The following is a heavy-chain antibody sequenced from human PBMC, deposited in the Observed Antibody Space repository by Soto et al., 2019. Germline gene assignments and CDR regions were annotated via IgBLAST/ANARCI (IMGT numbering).Heavy chain of an antibody. CDR3: ARSIVVVIALDY. D-gene: IGHD2-21*01. Sequence: QVQLVQSGAEEKKSGASVKVSCKASGYTFTSYAMHWVRQAPGQRLEWMGWINAGNGNTKYSQKFQGRVTITRDTSASTAYMELSSLRSEDTAVYYCARSIVVVIALDYWGQGTLVTVSS. J-gene: IGHJ4*02. CDR1: GYTFTSYA. V-gene: IGHV1-3*05. CDR2: INAGNGNT.